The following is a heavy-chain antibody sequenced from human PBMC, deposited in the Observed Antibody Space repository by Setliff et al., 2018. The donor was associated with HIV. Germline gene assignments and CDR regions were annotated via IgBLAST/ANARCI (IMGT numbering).Heavy chain of an antibody. V-gene: IGHV3-73*01. J-gene: IGHJ4*02. CDR1: GFTFSGSA. Sequence: PGGSLRLSCAASGFTFSGSAMHWVRQASGKGLEWVGRIRSKAFNYATSYAASVNGRLTISRDDSKNTAYLQMNSLKTEDTAVYYCAMSYTDTSGYLNWGQGTLVTVSS. CDR3: AMSYTDTSGYLN. D-gene: IGHD3-22*01. CDR2: IRSKAFNYAT.